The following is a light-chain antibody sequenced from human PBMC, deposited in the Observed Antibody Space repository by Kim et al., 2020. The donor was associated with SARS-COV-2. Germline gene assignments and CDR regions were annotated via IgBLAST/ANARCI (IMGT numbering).Light chain of an antibody. CDR3: HQYGTSPLT. CDR1: QSVSSDY. J-gene: IGKJ4*01. Sequence: SVGERATPSCRASQSVSSDYLAWYQQKPGQAPRLLIYGASSRATGIPDRFSGSGSGTDFTLTISRLEPEDFAVYYCHQYGTSPLTFGGGTKVDIK. CDR2: GAS. V-gene: IGKV3-20*01.